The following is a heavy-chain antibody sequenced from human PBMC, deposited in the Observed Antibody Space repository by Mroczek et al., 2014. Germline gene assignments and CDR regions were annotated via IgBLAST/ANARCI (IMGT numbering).Heavy chain of an antibody. CDR2: IWYDGSNK. D-gene: IGHD4-17*01. J-gene: IGHJ3*02. CDR1: GFTFSSYG. CDR3: ARAPDYGDYVEGAFDI. Sequence: ESGGGVVQPGRSLRLSCAASGFTFSSYGMHWVRQAPGKGLEWVAVIWYDGSNKYYVDSVKGRFTISRDNSKNTLYLQMNSLRAEDTAVYYCARAPDYGDYVEGAFDIWGQGTMVTVSS. V-gene: IGHV3-33*01.